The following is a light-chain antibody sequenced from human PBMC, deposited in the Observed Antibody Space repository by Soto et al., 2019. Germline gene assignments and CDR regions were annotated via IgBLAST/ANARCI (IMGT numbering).Light chain of an antibody. V-gene: IGKV3-11*01. CDR3: QQRGNWLFT. Sequence: EIVLTQSPATLSLSPGERATLSCRASQSVSSYLAWYQQKPGHAPRLLIYDASSRATGIPARFSGSGSGTDFTLTISRLEPEDFAVYYCQQRGNWLFTFGQGTQLEIK. CDR2: DAS. CDR1: QSVSSY. J-gene: IGKJ5*01.